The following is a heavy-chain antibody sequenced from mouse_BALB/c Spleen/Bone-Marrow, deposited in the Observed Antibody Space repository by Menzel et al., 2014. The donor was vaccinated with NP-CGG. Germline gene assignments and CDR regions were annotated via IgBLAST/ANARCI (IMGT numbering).Heavy chain of an antibody. CDR2: IDPSDSET. J-gene: IGHJ1*01. V-gene: IGHV1-69*02. CDR1: GYTFTSYW. Sequence: QVQLQQPGAELVKPGAPVKLSCKASGYTFTSYWMNWVKQRPGRGLEWIGRIDPSDSETHYNQKFKDKATLTVDKSSSTADIQLSSLTSEDSAVYYCARSHGYYPYWYFDVWGAGTTVTVSS. D-gene: IGHD2-3*01. CDR3: ARSHGYYPYWYFDV.